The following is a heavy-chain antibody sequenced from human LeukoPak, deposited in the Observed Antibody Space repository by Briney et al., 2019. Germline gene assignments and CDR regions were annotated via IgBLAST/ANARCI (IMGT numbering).Heavy chain of an antibody. CDR3: ARGGQDYYGRPEGNWFDP. D-gene: IGHD3-10*01. CDR2: IKQDGSEK. J-gene: IGHJ5*02. Sequence: GGSQRLSCAASGFTFSSYWMSWIRQASGKGLEWVANIKQDGSEKYYVDSVKGRFTISRDNAKNSLYLQMNSLRAEDTAVYYCARGGQDYYGRPEGNWFDPWGQGTLVTVSS. V-gene: IGHV3-7*01. CDR1: GFTFSSYW.